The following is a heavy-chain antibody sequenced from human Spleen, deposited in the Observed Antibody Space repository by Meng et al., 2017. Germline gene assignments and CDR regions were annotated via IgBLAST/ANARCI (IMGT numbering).Heavy chain of an antibody. D-gene: IGHD2-21*01. CDR1: GYTFTAYY. Sequence: ASVKVSCKASGYTFTAYYIHWVRQAPGQGLEWLGHINPNSGDTLYAQKFQGRVSMTGDTSISTAYVELSSLRSDDTAVYYGVRDENISLGKLFGDYWGQGTMVTVSS. CDR2: INPNSGDT. J-gene: IGHJ4*02. V-gene: IGHV1-2*06. CDR3: VRDENISLGKLFGDY.